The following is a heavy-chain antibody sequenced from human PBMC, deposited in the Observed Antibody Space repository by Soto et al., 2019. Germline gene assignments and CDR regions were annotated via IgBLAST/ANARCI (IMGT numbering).Heavy chain of an antibody. V-gene: IGHV4-30-2*01. CDR2: IYHTGTT. CDR3: ARGSRLDAFDI. J-gene: IGHJ3*02. CDR1: GDSISSGGHS. D-gene: IGHD1-26*01. Sequence: SETLSLTCAVSGDSISSGGHSWSWIRQPPGKVLEWIVHIYHTGTTYYNPSLKSRATISLDTSNNQFSLKFTFVTCSYTAVYVCARGSRLDAFDIWGQGTMVTVSS.